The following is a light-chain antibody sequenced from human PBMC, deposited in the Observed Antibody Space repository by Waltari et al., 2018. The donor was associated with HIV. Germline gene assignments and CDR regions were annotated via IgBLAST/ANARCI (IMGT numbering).Light chain of an antibody. CDR3: QQSFTTSSLT. J-gene: IGKJ4*01. Sequence: IQMTQSPSSLSASVGDRVTITCRASQSISNYLNWYQQKLGKAPKLLIYAASSLQGGVPSRFSGSGSGTHFTLTISTLQPEDFATYYCQQSFTTSSLTFGGGTKVEIK. CDR1: QSISNY. CDR2: AAS. V-gene: IGKV1-39*01.